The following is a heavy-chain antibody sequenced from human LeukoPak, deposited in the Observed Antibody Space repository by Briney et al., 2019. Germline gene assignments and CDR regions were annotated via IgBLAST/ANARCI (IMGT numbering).Heavy chain of an antibody. CDR3: ARHTGGNFDY. J-gene: IGHJ4*02. D-gene: IGHD1-14*01. CDR1: SGSISSYY. V-gene: IGHV4-59*08. CDR2: IYYSGST. Sequence: SETLSLICTVSSGSISSYYWSWIRQPPGKGLEWIGYIYYSGSTNYNPSLKSRVTISVDTSKNQFSLKLSSVTAADTAVYYCARHTGGNFDYWGQGTLVTVSS.